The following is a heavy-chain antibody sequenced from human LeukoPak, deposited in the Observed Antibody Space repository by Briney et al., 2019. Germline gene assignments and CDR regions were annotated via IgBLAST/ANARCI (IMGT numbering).Heavy chain of an antibody. CDR2: ISYDGSNK. Sequence: PGGSLRLSCAASGFAFSNYWMNWVRQAPGKGLEWVAVISYDGSNKYYADSVKGRFTISRDNSKNTLYLQMNSLRAEDTAVYYCARDRDYDFWSGYLYYYYMDVWGKGTTVTVSS. CDR3: ARDRDYDFWSGYLYYYYMDV. CDR1: GFAFSNYW. J-gene: IGHJ6*03. V-gene: IGHV3-30*03. D-gene: IGHD3-3*01.